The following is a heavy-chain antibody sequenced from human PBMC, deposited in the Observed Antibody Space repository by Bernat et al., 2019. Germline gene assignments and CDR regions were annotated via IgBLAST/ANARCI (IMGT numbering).Heavy chain of an antibody. Sequence: QVQLVESGGGVVQPGRSLRLSCAASRFTFSSYGMHWVRQAPGKGLEWVAVIWYDGSNKYYADSVKGRFTISRDNSKNTLYLQMNSLRAEDTAVYYCARDKIGGSGDSPTYDFWGQGTLVTVSS. V-gene: IGHV3-33*01. J-gene: IGHJ4*02. CDR1: RFTFSSYG. D-gene: IGHD4-17*01. CDR2: IWYDGSNK. CDR3: ARDKIGGSGDSPTYDF.